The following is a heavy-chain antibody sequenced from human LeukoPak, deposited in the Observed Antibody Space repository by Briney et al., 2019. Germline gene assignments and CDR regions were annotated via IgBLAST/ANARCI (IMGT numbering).Heavy chain of an antibody. CDR2: ISSSGSTI. J-gene: IGHJ5*02. CDR3: ARGNYGNYLNWFDP. V-gene: IGHV3-11*04. D-gene: IGHD4-11*01. CDR1: GFTFSDYY. Sequence: GGSLRLSCVASGFTFSDYYMSWIRQAPGKGLEWLSYISSSGSTIYHADSVKGRFSISRDNAKKTLYLQMISLRAEDTAVYYCARGNYGNYLNWFDPWGQGTLVTVSS.